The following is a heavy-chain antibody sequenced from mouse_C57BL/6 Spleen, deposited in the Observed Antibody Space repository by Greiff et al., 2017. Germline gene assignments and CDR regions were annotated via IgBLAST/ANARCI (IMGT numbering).Heavy chain of an antibody. CDR2: IYPGSGST. J-gene: IGHJ2*01. CDR3: ARGVYYDYDGPYFDY. D-gene: IGHD2-4*01. Sequence: QVQLQQPGAELVKPGASVKMSCKASGYTFTSYWITWVKQRPGQGLEWIGDIYPGSGSTNYNEKFKSKATLTVDTSSSTAYMQLSSLTSEDSAVYYCARGVYYDYDGPYFDYWGQGTTLTVSS. V-gene: IGHV1-55*01. CDR1: GYTFTSYW.